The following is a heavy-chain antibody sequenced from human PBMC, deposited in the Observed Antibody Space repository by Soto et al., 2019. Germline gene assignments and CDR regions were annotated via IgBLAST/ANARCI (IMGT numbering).Heavy chain of an antibody. D-gene: IGHD2-15*01. CDR1: GGSISSDGFY. CDR3: TRMSRLVAATADDY. CDR2: IYHSGST. J-gene: IGHJ4*02. V-gene: IGHV4-31*03. Sequence: SETLSLTCTVSGGSISSDGFYWNWIRQNPGKGLEWIGYIYHSGSTYYNPSLRSRATISVDTSKNQFSLELSSVTAADTAVYYCTRMSRLVAATADDYWGQGTLVTVSS.